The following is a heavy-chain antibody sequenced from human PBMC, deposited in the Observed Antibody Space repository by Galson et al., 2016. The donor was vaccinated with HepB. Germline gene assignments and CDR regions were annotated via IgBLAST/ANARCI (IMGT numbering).Heavy chain of an antibody. Sequence: SETLSLTCTVSGDSVTTKYWSWIRQPPGKTLEWIGYIYHSGSVNLSPSLKSRVIMSVDTSKNQFSPKLNSVTAADTAVYYCARRLVGGLGQRVKGDYIDYWGQGILVTVSS. V-gene: IGHV4-59*08. CDR1: GDSVTTKY. D-gene: IGHD3/OR15-3a*01. CDR3: ARRLVGGLGQRVKGDYIDY. CDR2: IYHSGSV. J-gene: IGHJ4*02.